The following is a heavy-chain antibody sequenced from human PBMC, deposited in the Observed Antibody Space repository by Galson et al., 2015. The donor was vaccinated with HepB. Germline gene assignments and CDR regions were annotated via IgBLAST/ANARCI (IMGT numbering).Heavy chain of an antibody. V-gene: IGHV1-18*01. CDR1: GYSFSSYS. D-gene: IGHD2/OR15-2a*01. CDR3: ATYKEADYDMMPNFYRDWNFDV. J-gene: IGHJ2*01. Sequence: SVKVSCKAFGYSFSSYSTLFSYSITWVRQAPGQGLEWMGWINTYNGNANYAQKFQDRVTLTTDTSTNTAYMDLRSLRSDDTAVYFCATYKEADYDMMPNFYRDWNFDVWGRGTLVTVAS. CDR2: INTYNGNA.